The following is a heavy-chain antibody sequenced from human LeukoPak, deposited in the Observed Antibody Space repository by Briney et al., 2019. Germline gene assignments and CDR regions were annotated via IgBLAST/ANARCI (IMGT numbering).Heavy chain of an antibody. CDR3: ASSKGYSSALYYFDY. CDR1: GGSVSSGSYY. V-gene: IGHV4-61*01. D-gene: IGHD6-19*01. Sequence: PSETLSLTCTVSGGSVSSGSYYWSWIRQPPGKGLEWIGYIYCSGSTNYNPSLKSRVTISVDTSKNQFSLKLSSVTAADTAVYYCASSKGYSSALYYFDYWGQGTLVTVSS. J-gene: IGHJ4*02. CDR2: IYCSGST.